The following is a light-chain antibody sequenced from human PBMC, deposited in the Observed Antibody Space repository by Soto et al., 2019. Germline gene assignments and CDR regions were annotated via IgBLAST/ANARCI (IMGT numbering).Light chain of an antibody. CDR2: AAS. V-gene: IGKV1-9*01. CDR1: QTISSY. J-gene: IGKJ4*01. CDR3: QQLNTFPVT. Sequence: DIQMTQSPSTLSGYVGDRVTITCRASQTISSYLSWYQQKPGRAPKLLISAASTLQSGVPARFSGSGSGTDFTLSITSLQPEDFATYYCQQLNTFPVTFGGGTKADIK.